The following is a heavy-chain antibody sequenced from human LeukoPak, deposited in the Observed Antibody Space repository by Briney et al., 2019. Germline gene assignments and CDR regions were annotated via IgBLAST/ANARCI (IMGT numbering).Heavy chain of an antibody. D-gene: IGHD3-10*01. CDR2: ISGSGGST. J-gene: IGHJ3*02. CDR1: GFTFTNYA. Sequence: PGGSLRLSCAASGFTFTNYAVSWVRQAPGKGLEWVSAISGSGGSTYYADSVKGRFTISRDNSKNTLYLQMNSLRAEDTAVYYCAKRGVITQDAFDIWGQGTMVTVSS. CDR3: AKRGVITQDAFDI. V-gene: IGHV3-23*01.